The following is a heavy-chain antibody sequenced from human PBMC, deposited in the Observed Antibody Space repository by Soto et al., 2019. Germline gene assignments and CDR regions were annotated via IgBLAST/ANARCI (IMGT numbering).Heavy chain of an antibody. CDR3: ARDWPLGGVTGGYYYYGMDV. J-gene: IGHJ6*02. Sequence: QVQLQESGPGLVKPSQTLSLTCTVSGGSISSGDYYWSWIRQPPGKGLEWIGYIYYSGSTYYNPSLKSRVTISVDTSKNQFSLKLSSVTAADTAVYYCARDWPLGGVTGGYYYYGMDVWGQGTTVTVSS. D-gene: IGHD3-16*01. CDR2: IYYSGST. V-gene: IGHV4-30-4*01. CDR1: GGSISSGDYY.